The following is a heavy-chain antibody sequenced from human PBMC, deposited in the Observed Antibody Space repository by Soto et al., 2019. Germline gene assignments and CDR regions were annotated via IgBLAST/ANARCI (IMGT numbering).Heavy chain of an antibody. CDR1: GFTFISYG. Sequence: QVQLVESGGGVVQPGSSRRLSCAASGFTFISYGMHWSRQAPGKGLEWVAVISYDGSNKYYADSVKGRFTISRDNSKNTLYLQMNSLRAEDTAVYYCAIRRGDYDSSGYYTEYFQHWGQGTLVTVSS. CDR2: ISYDGSNK. CDR3: AIRRGDYDSSGYYTEYFQH. D-gene: IGHD3-22*01. J-gene: IGHJ1*01. V-gene: IGHV3-30*03.